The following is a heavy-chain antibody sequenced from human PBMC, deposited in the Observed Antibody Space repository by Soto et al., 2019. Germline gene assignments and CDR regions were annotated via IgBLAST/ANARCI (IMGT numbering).Heavy chain of an antibody. Sequence: SETLSLTCAVYGGSFSGYYWSWIRQPPGKGLEWIGEINHSGSTNYNPSLKSRVTISVDTSKNQFSLKLSSVTAADTAVYYCARGREYSSSFGYYYYGMDVWGQGTTVTVSS. CDR2: INHSGST. J-gene: IGHJ6*02. V-gene: IGHV4-34*01. CDR1: GGSFSGYY. D-gene: IGHD6-6*01. CDR3: ARGREYSSSFGYYYYGMDV.